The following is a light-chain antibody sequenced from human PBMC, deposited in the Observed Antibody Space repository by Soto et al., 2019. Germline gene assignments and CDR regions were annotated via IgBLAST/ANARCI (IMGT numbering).Light chain of an antibody. CDR2: GAS. J-gene: IGKJ1*01. CDR1: QSVSSSY. V-gene: IGKV3-20*01. Sequence: EIVLTQSPGTLSLSPGERATLSCRASQSVSSSYLAWYQQKPGQAPRLLIYGASSRATGIPDRFSGSGSGTDFTLTISRLEPKDFAVYYCQQYGSSPPWTFGQGTPVEIK. CDR3: QQYGSSPPWT.